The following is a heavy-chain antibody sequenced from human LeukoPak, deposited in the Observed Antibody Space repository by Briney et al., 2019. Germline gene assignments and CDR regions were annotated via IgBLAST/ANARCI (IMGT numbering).Heavy chain of an antibody. CDR2: ISAYNGNT. V-gene: IGHV1-18*03. J-gene: IGHJ4*02. CDR1: GYTFTSYG. CDR3: ARGKANYYGSGSLDY. D-gene: IGHD3-10*01. Sequence: ASVKVSCKASGYTFTSYGISWVRQAPGQGLEWMGWISAYNGNTNYAQKLQGRVTMTTDTSTSTAYMELRSLRSEDMAVYYCARGKANYYGSGSLDYWGQGTLVTVSS.